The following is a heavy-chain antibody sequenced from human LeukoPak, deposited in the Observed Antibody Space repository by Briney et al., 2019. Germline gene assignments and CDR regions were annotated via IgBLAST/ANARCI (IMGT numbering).Heavy chain of an antibody. CDR1: GGSISRGGYS. V-gene: IGHV4-30-2*01. Sequence: PAETLSLTCAVSGGSISRGGYSWSWIRQPPGKGLEWIGYIYHSGSTYYNPSLKSRVTISVDRSKNQFSLKLSSVTAADTAVYYCARTNLDYYDMDVWGQGTTVTVSS. CDR3: ARTNLDYYDMDV. D-gene: IGHD1-7*01. J-gene: IGHJ6*02. CDR2: IYHSGST.